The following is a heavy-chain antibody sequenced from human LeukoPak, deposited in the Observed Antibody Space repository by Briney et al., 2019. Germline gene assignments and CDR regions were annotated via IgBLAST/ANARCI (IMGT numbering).Heavy chain of an antibody. CDR2: INPNSGGT. Sequence: ASVKVSCKASGYTFTGYYMHWVRQAPGQGLEWMGWINPNSGGTNYAQKFQGRVTTTRDTSISTAYMELSKLRSDDTAVYYCARGRERDYYDSSGYTSLAAFDIWGQGTMVTVSS. V-gene: IGHV1-2*02. CDR3: ARGRERDYYDSSGYTSLAAFDI. CDR1: GYTFTGYY. J-gene: IGHJ3*02. D-gene: IGHD3-22*01.